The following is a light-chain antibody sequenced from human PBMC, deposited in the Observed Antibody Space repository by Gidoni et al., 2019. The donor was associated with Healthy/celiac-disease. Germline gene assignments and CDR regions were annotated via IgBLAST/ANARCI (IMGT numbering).Light chain of an antibody. Sequence: QSALTQPASVSGSPGQSITISCTGTSSDVGSYNLVSWYQQHPGKAPQLMIYEGRKRPSGVSNRFSGSKSGNTASLTISGLQAEDEADYYCCSYAGSSTVVFGGGTKLTVL. V-gene: IGLV2-23*01. CDR2: EGR. CDR3: CSYAGSSTVV. CDR1: SSDVGSYNL. J-gene: IGLJ2*01.